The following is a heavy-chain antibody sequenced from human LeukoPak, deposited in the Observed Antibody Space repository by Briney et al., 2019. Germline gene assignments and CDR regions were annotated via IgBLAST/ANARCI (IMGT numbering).Heavy chain of an antibody. V-gene: IGHV3-30*02. CDR1: GFTFSSYG. Sequence: GRSLRLSCAASGFTFSSYGMHWVRQAPGKGLEWVAFIRYDGSNKYYADSVKGRFTISRDNSKNTLYLQMNSLRAEDTAVYYCAKDWDTAMVRAFDYWGQGTLVTVSS. J-gene: IGHJ4*02. D-gene: IGHD5-18*01. CDR3: AKDWDTAMVRAFDY. CDR2: IRYDGSNK.